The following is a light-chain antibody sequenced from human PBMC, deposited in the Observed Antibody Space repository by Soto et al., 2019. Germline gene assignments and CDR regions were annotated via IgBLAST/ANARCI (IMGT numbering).Light chain of an antibody. CDR3: HQYGSSPWT. Sequence: EIVLTQSPGTLSLSPGERATLSCRASQSVSSSYLAWYQQKPGQAPRLLIYDASSRATGIPDRFSGSGSETDFTLTISRLGPEDFAVYSCHQYGSSPWTFGQGTKVEIK. CDR2: DAS. CDR1: QSVSSSY. V-gene: IGKV3-20*01. J-gene: IGKJ1*01.